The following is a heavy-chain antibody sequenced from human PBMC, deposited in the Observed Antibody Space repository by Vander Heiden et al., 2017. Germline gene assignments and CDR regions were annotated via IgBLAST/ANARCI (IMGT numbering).Heavy chain of an antibody. Sequence: QVQLVQSGAEVKKPGSSVKVSCKASGGTFSSYAISWVRQAPGQGLEWMGGIIPIFGTANYAQKFQGRVTITADESTSTAYMELSSLRSEDTAVYYCARGYCSSTSCYTDADYYYYYGMDVWGQGTTVTVSS. D-gene: IGHD2-2*02. CDR1: GGTFSSYA. CDR3: ARGYCSSTSCYTDADYYYYYGMDV. CDR2: IIPIFGTA. J-gene: IGHJ6*02. V-gene: IGHV1-69*01.